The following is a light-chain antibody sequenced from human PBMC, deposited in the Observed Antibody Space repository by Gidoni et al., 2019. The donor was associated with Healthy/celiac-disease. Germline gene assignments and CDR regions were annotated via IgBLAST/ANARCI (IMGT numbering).Light chain of an antibody. V-gene: IGKV3-20*01. CDR2: GAS. Sequence: EIVLTQSPGTLSLSPGERATLSCRASQSVSISYLAWYQQKPGQAPRLLIYGASSRATGTPDRFSGSVSGTDFTLTISRLEPEDFAVYYCQQYGSSPPWPFGQGTKVEIK. CDR3: QQYGSSPPWP. CDR1: QSVSISY. J-gene: IGKJ1*01.